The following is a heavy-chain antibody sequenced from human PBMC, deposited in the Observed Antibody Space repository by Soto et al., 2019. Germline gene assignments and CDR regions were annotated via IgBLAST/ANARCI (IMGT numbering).Heavy chain of an antibody. Sequence: WASVKVSCKASGYTFTDYYMHWVRQAPGQGLEWMGWINPSSGGTNYAQKFQGRVTMTRDTSISTAYMELNRLRSDDTAVYYCARDQSPSSGWPGMDVWGQGTTVTVSS. J-gene: IGHJ6*02. V-gene: IGHV1-2*02. D-gene: IGHD6-19*01. CDR3: ARDQSPSSGWPGMDV. CDR1: GYTFTDYY. CDR2: INPSSGGT.